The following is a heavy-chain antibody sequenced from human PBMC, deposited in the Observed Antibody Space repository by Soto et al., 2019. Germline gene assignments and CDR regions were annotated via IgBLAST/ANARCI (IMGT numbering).Heavy chain of an antibody. Sequence: GASVKVSCKASGYTFTGYYMHWVRQAPGQGLEWMGWINPNSGGTNYAQKFQGWVTMTRDTSISTAYMELSRLRSDDTAVYYCARASKGYYDILTGYYMPYYYYYGMDVWGQGTTVTVSS. CDR2: INPNSGGT. CDR1: GYTFTGYY. CDR3: ARASKGYYDILTGYYMPYYYYYGMDV. V-gene: IGHV1-2*04. J-gene: IGHJ6*02. D-gene: IGHD3-9*01.